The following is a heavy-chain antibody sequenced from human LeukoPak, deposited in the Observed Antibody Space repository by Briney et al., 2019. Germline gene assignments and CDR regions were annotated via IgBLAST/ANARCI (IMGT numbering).Heavy chain of an antibody. Sequence: PGGYLRLSCAASGFTFSSYSMNWVRQAPGKGLEWVSSISSSSSYIYYADSVKGRFTISRANAKNSLYLQMNSLRAEDTAVYYCARGSGSYSANWGQGTLVTVSS. V-gene: IGHV3-21*01. CDR1: GFTFSSYS. D-gene: IGHD1-26*01. J-gene: IGHJ4*02. CDR3: ARGSGSYSAN. CDR2: ISSSSSYI.